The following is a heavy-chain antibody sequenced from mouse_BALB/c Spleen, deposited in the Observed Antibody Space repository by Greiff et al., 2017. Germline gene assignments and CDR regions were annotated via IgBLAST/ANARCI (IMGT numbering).Heavy chain of an antibody. CDR2: ITYSGST. D-gene: IGHD2-3*01. CDR3: ERRGLIYDGYLYAMDY. J-gene: IGHJ4*01. CDR1: GYSITSDYA. Sequence: EVKLVESGPGLVKPSQSLSLSCTVTGYSITSDYAWNWIRQPPGNILELMGYITYSGSTSYNPSFKSRTSITRDTSKNQSFLQLNSVTTEDTATYSGERRGLIYDGYLYAMDYWGQGTSVTVSS. V-gene: IGHV3-2*02.